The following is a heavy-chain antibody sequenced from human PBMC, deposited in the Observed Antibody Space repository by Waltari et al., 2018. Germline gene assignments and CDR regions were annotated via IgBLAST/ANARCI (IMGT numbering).Heavy chain of an antibody. CDR2: INPNNENR. V-gene: IGHV1-8*01. CDR1: GYAFNTYD. Sequence: QAQLVQSGAEVREPGASVKVSCMASGYAFNTYDINWVRQAPGRRLEGMGWINPNNENRVYAKQFKSRLIMTSISAIGTAYMELTSLASDDTAVYYCARDASYPHWFYDLWGRGTLVTVSS. CDR3: ARDASYPHWFYDL. J-gene: IGHJ2*01.